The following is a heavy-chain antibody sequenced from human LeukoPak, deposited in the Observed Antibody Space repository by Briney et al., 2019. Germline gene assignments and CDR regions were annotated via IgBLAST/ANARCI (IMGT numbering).Heavy chain of an antibody. CDR1: GYTFTGYY. J-gene: IGHJ4*02. CDR3: ARGFTIFGMVSYFDY. CDR2: IIPIFGTA. V-gene: IGHV1-69*13. Sequence: SVKVSCKASGYTFTGYYMHWVRQAPGQGLEWMGGIIPIFGTANYAQKFQGRVTITADESTSTAYMELSSLRSEDTAVYYCARGFTIFGMVSYFDYWGQGTLVTVSS. D-gene: IGHD3-3*01.